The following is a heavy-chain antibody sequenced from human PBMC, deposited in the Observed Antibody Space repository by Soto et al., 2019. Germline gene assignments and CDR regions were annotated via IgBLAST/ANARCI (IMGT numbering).Heavy chain of an antibody. J-gene: IGHJ6*02. CDR2: ISAYNGNT. CDR1: GYTFTSYG. D-gene: IGHD3-9*01. Sequence: GASVKVSCKASGYTFTSYGISWVRQAPGQGLEWMGWISAYNGNTNYAQKLQGRVTMTTDTSTSTAYMELRSLRSDDTAVYYCAREGALRYFDWLAIYYYGMDVWGQGTTVTVSS. CDR3: AREGALRYFDWLAIYYYGMDV. V-gene: IGHV1-18*01.